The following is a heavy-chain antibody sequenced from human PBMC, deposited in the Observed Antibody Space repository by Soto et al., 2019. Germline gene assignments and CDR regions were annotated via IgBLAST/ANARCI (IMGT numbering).Heavy chain of an antibody. CDR1: GGSISNPIYY. D-gene: IGHD3-3*01. Sequence: QLQLQESGPGLVKPSETLSLTCSVSGGSISNPIYYWAWIRQPPGKGLEGIGSIFYSGSAYYNPSLKGRVTMSVDTSQNQFSLKLSSVTAADTAVYYCAGRTSLTSVEIFSGGLSGYNWVDPWGRGTLVTVSS. CDR2: IFYSGSA. J-gene: IGHJ5*01. CDR3: AGRTSLTSVEIFSGGLSGYNWVDP. V-gene: IGHV4-39*01.